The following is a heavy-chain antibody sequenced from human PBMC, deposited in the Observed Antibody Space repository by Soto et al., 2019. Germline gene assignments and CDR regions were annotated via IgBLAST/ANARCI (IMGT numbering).Heavy chain of an antibody. CDR2: ISSSGSTI. CDR1: ELTFSSYG. J-gene: IGHJ6*02. CDR3: AGLTMVRGVTTYYYYGMDV. D-gene: IGHD3-10*01. Sequence: GGSLRLSCAASELTFSSYGMNWVRQAPGKGLEWVSAISSSGSTIYYADSVKGRFTISRDNAKNSLYLQMNSLRAEDTAVYYCAGLTMVRGVTTYYYYGMDVWGQGTTVTVSS. V-gene: IGHV3-21*04.